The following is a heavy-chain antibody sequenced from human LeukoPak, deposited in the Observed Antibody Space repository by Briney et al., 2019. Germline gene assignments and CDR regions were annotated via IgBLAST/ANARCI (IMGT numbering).Heavy chain of an antibody. CDR3: ARGPDGDY. J-gene: IGHJ4*02. D-gene: IGHD3-10*01. CDR1: GYTFTGYY. V-gene: IGHV1-2*02. Sequence: ASVKVSCKASGYTFTGYYMHWVRQAPGQGLEWMGWINPNSGGTNYAQKFQGRVTMTRDTSFSTANMKLIRRRSDDTAVYYCARGPDGDYWGQGTLVTVSS. CDR2: INPNSGGT.